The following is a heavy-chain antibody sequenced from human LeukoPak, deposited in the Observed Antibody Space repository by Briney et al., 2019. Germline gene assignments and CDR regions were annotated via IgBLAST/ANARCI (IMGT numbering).Heavy chain of an antibody. V-gene: IGHV3-21*01. Sequence: GGSLRLSCAASGFTVSSNYMSWVRQAPGKGLEWVSSISSSSSYIYYADSAKGRFTISRDNAKNSLYLQMNSLRAEDTAVYYCARAAWDYYDSSGKKRGAWADYWGQGTLVTVSS. CDR2: ISSSSSYI. D-gene: IGHD3-22*01. CDR3: ARAAWDYYDSSGKKRGAWADY. CDR1: GFTVSSNY. J-gene: IGHJ4*02.